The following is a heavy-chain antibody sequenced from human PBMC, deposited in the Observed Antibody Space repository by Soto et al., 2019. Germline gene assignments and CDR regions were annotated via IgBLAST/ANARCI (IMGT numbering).Heavy chain of an antibody. J-gene: IGHJ5*02. CDR1: GYSITAGGYY. CDR2: FYSSGSI. V-gene: IGHV4-31*03. D-gene: IGHD6-19*01. Sequence: SETLSLTCFVSGYSITAGGYYWSWIRHHPGKGLEWIGSFYSSGSIIYNPSLRSRVSISGDTSSNQFSMSLTSVTAADTARYYCARMYSSGSGWFQTWGPRNLLTXSS. CDR3: ARMYSSGSGWFQT.